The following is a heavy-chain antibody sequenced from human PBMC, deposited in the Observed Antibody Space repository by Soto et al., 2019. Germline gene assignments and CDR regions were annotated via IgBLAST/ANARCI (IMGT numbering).Heavy chain of an antibody. CDR1: GFTFSDYA. CDR3: TKSRGDAYNWGVGRDQ. Sequence: QERLVESGGVVVQPGRSLRLSCAVSGFTFSDYAMHWVRQAPGKGLEWVALIWHDGINEFYADSVKGRLNISRDISNNTLSPQMKSLRPEDKAVYYCTKSRGDAYNWGVGRDQWGQGTGVPVSS. J-gene: IGHJ5*02. CDR2: IWHDGINE. D-gene: IGHD1-1*01. V-gene: IGHV3-33*03.